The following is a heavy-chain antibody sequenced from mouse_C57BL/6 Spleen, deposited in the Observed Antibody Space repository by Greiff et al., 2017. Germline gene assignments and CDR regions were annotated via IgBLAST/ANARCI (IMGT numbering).Heavy chain of an antibody. Sequence: VQLQQSGAELVRPGASVKLSCTASGFNIKDDYMHWVKQRPEQGLEWIGWIDPENGDTEYASKFQGKATITADTSSNTAYLQLSSLTSEDTAVYYCTTPMTTVNYWGQGTTLTVSS. CDR3: TTPMTTVNY. D-gene: IGHD1-1*01. J-gene: IGHJ2*01. CDR2: IDPENGDT. V-gene: IGHV14-4*01. CDR1: GFNIKDDY.